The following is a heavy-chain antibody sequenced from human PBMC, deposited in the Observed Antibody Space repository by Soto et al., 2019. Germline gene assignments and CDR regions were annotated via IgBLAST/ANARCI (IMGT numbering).Heavy chain of an antibody. J-gene: IGHJ4*02. CDR2: IYNSGRT. D-gene: IGHD2-15*01. V-gene: IGHV4-31*03. Sequence: QVQLPESGPGLVKPSQTLSLTCTVSGGSISNGNHYWSWIRQLPGKCLEVIGSIYNSGRTIYNPSLKTRINISVDTPKSQFTLRFSSVTAADTAVYDCSRETGYRSGRFCYGGAFDYWGQGPPVTVSS. CDR3: SRETGYRSGRFCYGGAFDY. CDR1: GGSISNGNHY.